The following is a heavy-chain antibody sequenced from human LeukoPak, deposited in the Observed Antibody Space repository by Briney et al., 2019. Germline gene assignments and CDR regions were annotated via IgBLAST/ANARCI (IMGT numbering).Heavy chain of an antibody. CDR1: GFTFSNYW. D-gene: IGHD6-19*01. CDR2: TNNDGTTK. CDR3: ARGSGGFDY. J-gene: IGHJ4*02. Sequence: PGGYLRLSCAASGFTFSNYWMHWVRQAPGKGLVWVSFTNNDGTTKAYAGSVTGRFTIFRDNAKNAVDLQMNSLSAEDTAVYYCARGSGGFDYWGQGSLVTVSS. V-gene: IGHV3-74*01.